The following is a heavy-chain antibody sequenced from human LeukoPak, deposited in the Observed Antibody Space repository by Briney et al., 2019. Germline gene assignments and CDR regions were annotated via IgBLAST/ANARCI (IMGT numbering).Heavy chain of an antibody. V-gene: IGHV5-51*01. Sequence: GESLKISCKGFGYSFTSYWIGWVRQMPGKGLEWMGIIYPGDSDTRYRPSFQGQVTISADKSISTAYLQWSSLRASDTAIYYCARPSTGYSYGLWGQGTLITVSS. D-gene: IGHD5-18*01. CDR2: IYPGDSDT. CDR1: GYSFTSYW. J-gene: IGHJ4*02. CDR3: ARPSTGYSYGL.